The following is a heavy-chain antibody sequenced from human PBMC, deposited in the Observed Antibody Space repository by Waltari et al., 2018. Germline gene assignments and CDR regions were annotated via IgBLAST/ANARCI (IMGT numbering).Heavy chain of an antibody. CDR2: ISGSGSPT. J-gene: IGHJ4*02. CDR1: GLPFSTYG. D-gene: IGHD1-26*01. Sequence: EVQLVVSGGGLVQPGGSLRLPCAAAGLPFSTYGMNWVRQAPGKGLEWVSHISGSGSPTYYADSVKGRFTISRDNAMNSLYLQMNSLRAEDTAVYYCAPLGASSLTLTAWGQGTLVTVSS. V-gene: IGHV3-48*01. CDR3: APLGASSLTLTA.